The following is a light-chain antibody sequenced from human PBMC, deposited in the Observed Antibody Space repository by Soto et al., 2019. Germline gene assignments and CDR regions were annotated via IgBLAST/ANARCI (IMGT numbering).Light chain of an antibody. J-gene: IGKJ4*01. CDR3: RQCTHWPPLT. V-gene: IGKV2-30*01. Sequence: DVVMPQSPLSLPVTLGQPASISCRSSQSLVSSDGNTYLNWFQQRPGQSPRRQIQKVSNRDSGVPDRFSGSGSGTDFTLKISRVEAEDVGIYYCRQCTHWPPLTFGGGTKVEIK. CDR1: QSLVSSDGNTY. CDR2: KVS.